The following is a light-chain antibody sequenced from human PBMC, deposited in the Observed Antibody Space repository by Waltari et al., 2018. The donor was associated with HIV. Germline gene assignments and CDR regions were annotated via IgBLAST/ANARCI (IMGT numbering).Light chain of an antibody. CDR2: AAS. Sequence: EIVLTQSPGTLSLSPGERATLSCRASQCVSSSYLAWYQQEPGKAPRLLIYAASRRATGIPDRFSGSGSGTDFTLTISGLEPEDFAVYYCQQYGSSPYTFGQGTNLEIK. V-gene: IGKV3-20*01. CDR1: QCVSSSY. CDR3: QQYGSSPYT. J-gene: IGKJ2*01.